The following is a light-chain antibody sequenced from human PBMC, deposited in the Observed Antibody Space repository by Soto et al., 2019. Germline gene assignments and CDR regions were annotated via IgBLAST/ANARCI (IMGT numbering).Light chain of an antibody. J-gene: IGKJ3*01. V-gene: IGKV1-5*03. CDR3: QHYDSYSGT. CDR1: QTISSW. Sequence: DIQMTQSPSTLSASVGDRVTITCRASQTISSWLAWYQQKPGKAPKLLIYRASSLESGVPSRFSGSGSGAEFTHTISSLKPDDFATYYCQHYDSYSGTFGPGTEVDIK. CDR2: RAS.